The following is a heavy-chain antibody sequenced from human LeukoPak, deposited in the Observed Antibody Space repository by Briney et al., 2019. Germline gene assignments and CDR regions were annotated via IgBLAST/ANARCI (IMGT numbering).Heavy chain of an antibody. D-gene: IGHD2-2*02. J-gene: IGHJ3*01. CDR2: ISYDGSNE. CDR3: ARDRDCSSTSCYNAFDV. CDR1: GFTFSTYA. Sequence: GGSLRLSCAASGFTFSTYAMHWVRQAPGKGLEWVAVISYDGSNEYYTDSVKGRFPISRDNSKNTLYLQMNSLRAEDTAVYYCARDRDCSSTSCYNAFDVWGQGTMVTVSS. V-gene: IGHV3-30-3*01.